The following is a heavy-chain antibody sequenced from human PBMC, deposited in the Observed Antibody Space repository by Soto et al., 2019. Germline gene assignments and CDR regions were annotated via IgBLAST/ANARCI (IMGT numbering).Heavy chain of an antibody. V-gene: IGHV4-59*01. CDR3: ARSRNLRTAPKSAAAGL. CDR1: GGSISTYY. Sequence: QVQLQESGPGLVKPSETLSLTCTVSGGSISTYYWSWIRQPPGQGLEWMGYIYYSDNTNDNPSLNNRVTMSLDTSKHQFSLNLRSVTAADTAVYYCARSRNLRTAPKSAAAGLWGQGTLVTVSS. D-gene: IGHD6-13*01. J-gene: IGHJ4*02. CDR2: IYYSDNT.